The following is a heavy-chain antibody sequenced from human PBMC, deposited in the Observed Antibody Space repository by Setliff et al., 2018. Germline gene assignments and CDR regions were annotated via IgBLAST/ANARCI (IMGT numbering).Heavy chain of an antibody. CDR3: ARAKMEESGKAQAGMDV. V-gene: IGHV3-48*04. CDR1: GFTFSSYG. D-gene: IGHD6-13*01. CDR2: ISSSSSPI. J-gene: IGHJ6*04. Sequence: GGSLRLSCAASGFTFSSYGMHWVRQAPGKGLEWVSYISSSSSPIDYADSVKGRFTISRDNAKNTLHLQMDSLRAEDTAVYYCARAKMEESGKAQAGMDVWGKGTTVTVSS.